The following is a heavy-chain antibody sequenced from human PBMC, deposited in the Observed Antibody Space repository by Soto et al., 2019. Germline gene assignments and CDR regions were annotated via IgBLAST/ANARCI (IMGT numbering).Heavy chain of an antibody. CDR2: IIPIFGTA. J-gene: IGHJ6*02. CDR1: GGTFSSYA. V-gene: IGHV1-69*06. CDR3: ARTAGGIVVVPAAPTQRHYYYYYGMDV. D-gene: IGHD2-2*01. Sequence: GASVKVSCKASGGTFSSYAISWVRRAPGQGLEWMGGIIPIFGTANYAQKFQGRVTITADKSTSTAYMELSSLRSEDTAVYYCARTAGGIVVVPAAPTQRHYYYYYGMDVWGQGTTVTVSS.